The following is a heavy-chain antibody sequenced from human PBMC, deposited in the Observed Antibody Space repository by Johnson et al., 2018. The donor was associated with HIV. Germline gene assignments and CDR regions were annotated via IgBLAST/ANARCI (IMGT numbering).Heavy chain of an antibody. CDR3: TTDPIAAAGHDAFDI. D-gene: IGHD6-13*01. J-gene: IGHJ3*02. Sequence: VLLVESGGGLVQPGRSLRLSCAASGFTFDDYAMHWVRQAPGKGLEWVSGINWNGGSTGYADSVKGRFTISRDNAKNSLYLQMNSLRAEDTAVYYCTTDPIAAAGHDAFDIWGQGTMVTVSS. CDR2: INWNGGST. CDR1: GFTFDDYA. V-gene: IGHV3-9*01.